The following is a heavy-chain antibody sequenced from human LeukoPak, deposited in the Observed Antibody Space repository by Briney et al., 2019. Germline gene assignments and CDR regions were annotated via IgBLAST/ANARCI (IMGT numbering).Heavy chain of an antibody. Sequence: PGGSLRLSCAASGFTFSSYGMHWVRQAPGKGLEWVAFIRYDGSNKYYADSVKGRFTISRDNSKNTLYLQMNSLRAEDTAVYYCAKDLLNDFWSGYYPEGYWGQGTLVTVSS. V-gene: IGHV3-30*02. CDR2: IRYDGSNK. CDR3: AKDLLNDFWSGYYPEGY. CDR1: GFTFSSYG. D-gene: IGHD3-3*01. J-gene: IGHJ4*02.